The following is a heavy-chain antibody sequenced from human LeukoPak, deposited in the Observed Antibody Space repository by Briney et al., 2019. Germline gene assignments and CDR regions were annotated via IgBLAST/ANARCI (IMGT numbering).Heavy chain of an antibody. J-gene: IGHJ4*02. CDR3: AARITIFGVSALSSALDY. D-gene: IGHD3-3*01. Sequence: GGSLRLSCAASGFTFSSYEMNWVRQAPGKGLEWVSYISSSGSTIYYADSVKGRFTISRDNAKNSLYLQMNSLRAEDTAVYYCAARITIFGVSALSSALDYWGQGTLVTVSS. CDR1: GFTFSSYE. V-gene: IGHV3-48*03. CDR2: ISSSGSTI.